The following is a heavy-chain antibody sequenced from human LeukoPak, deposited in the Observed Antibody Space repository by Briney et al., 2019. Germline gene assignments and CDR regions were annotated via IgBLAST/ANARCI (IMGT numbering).Heavy chain of an antibody. CDR3: ARGSSTSGSFDY. D-gene: IGHD2-2*01. CDR2: ISSSGSTI. Sequence: GGSLRLSCAASGFTFSSYEMNWVRQAPGKGLEWVSYISSSGSTIYYADSVKGRFTISRDNAKNSLYLQMNSLRAEDTAVYYCARGSSTSGSFDYWGQGTLVTVSS. J-gene: IGHJ4*02. CDR1: GFTFSSYE. V-gene: IGHV3-48*03.